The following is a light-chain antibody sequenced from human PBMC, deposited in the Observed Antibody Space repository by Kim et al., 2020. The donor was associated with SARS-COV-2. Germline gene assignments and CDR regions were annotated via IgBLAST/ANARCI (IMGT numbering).Light chain of an antibody. CDR3: HQYEDSRT. Sequence: ETLLTQSPGTLSLAPGERATLACRASQALTRDHLAWYQQKPGQAPRLLIYGVSNRATGIPDRFSGSGSETDFTLTITTLEPEDFAVYYCHQYEDSRTFGQGTKVDIK. CDR2: GVS. V-gene: IGKV3-20*01. CDR1: QALTRDH. J-gene: IGKJ1*01.